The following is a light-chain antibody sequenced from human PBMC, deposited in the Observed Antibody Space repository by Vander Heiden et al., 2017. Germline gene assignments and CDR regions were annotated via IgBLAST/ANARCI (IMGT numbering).Light chain of an antibody. CDR2: GAS. Sequence: EIVLTQYPATLSVSPGERASLPCRATQSVSYNLAWYQQKPGQAPRLLIYGASARATAIPARFSGSGSGTEFTLTISSLQSEDSAIYYCQQYNNWPPPWTFGQGTKVEIK. J-gene: IGKJ1*01. V-gene: IGKV3-15*01. CDR3: QQYNNWPPPWT. CDR1: QSVSYN.